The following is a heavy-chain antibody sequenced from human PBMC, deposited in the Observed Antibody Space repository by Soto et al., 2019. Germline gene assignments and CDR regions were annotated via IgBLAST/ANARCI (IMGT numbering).Heavy chain of an antibody. CDR1: GGPFISYA. CDR2: IIPRFGTA. V-gene: IGHV1-69*06. Sequence: QVQLVQSGAEVKEPGSSVNVSCKASGGPFISYAFSWVRQAPGQGLEWMGGIIPRFGTANYAQQFQGRVTITADKSTSTVYMELSSLRSEDTAVYYCARDKGGASSYYFDYWGQGTLVTVSS. J-gene: IGHJ4*02. D-gene: IGHD3-16*01. CDR3: ARDKGGASSYYFDY.